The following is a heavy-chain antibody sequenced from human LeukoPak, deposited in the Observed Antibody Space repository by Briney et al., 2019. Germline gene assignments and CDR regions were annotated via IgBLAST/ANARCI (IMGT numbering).Heavy chain of an antibody. CDR3: ARGTMVVTHDY. V-gene: IGHV1-8*01. Sequence: ASVKVSCKASGYTFTSYDINWVRQTTGQGLEWMGWMNPNSGNTGYAQKFQGRVTMTRNTSISTAYMELSSLRCEDTAVYYCARGTMVVTHDYWGQGTLVTVSS. CDR1: GYTFTSYD. CDR2: MNPNSGNT. D-gene: IGHD4-23*01. J-gene: IGHJ4*02.